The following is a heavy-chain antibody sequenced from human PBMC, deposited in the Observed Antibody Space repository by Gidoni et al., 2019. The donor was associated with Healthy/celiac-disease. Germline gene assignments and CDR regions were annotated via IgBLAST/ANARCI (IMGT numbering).Heavy chain of an antibody. Sequence: EVQLVESGGGLVQPGGSLRLSCAASGFPFSSYWMHWVRQAPGKGLVWVSRINSDGSSTIYADSVKGRFTISRDNAKNTLYLQMNSLRAEDTAVYYCAREGDGGGSCYGCVDVWGQGTTVTVSS. CDR2: INSDGSST. CDR3: AREGDGGGSCYGCVDV. CDR1: GFPFSSYW. J-gene: IGHJ6*02. D-gene: IGHD2-15*01. V-gene: IGHV3-74*01.